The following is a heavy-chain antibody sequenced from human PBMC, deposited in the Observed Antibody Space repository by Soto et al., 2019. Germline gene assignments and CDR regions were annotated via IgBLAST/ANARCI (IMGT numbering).Heavy chain of an antibody. CDR2: INTDRCTT. CDR1: GFTFSTYG. CDR3: TRDSGGRDAY. D-gene: IGHD2-15*01. V-gene: IGHV3-74*01. J-gene: IGHJ4*02. Sequence: EVQLVESGGGLVQPGGSLRLSCAASGFTFSTYGMHWVRQAPGKGLEWVSRINTDRCTTNHADSVKGRFTISRDNAKNTLYLQMNSRRAEETAVYYCTRDSGGRDAYWGQGTLVTVSS.